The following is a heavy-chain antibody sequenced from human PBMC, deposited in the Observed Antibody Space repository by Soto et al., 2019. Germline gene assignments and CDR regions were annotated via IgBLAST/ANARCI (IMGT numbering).Heavy chain of an antibody. Sequence: ASVKVSCKASGYTFTSYGFSWVRQAPGQGLEWMGWIRAYNGYTNYAQKFQGRVTITTDTSTSTAYMELRSLISDDTAVYYCARASDGYRSGWYVGYFDYWGQGTLVTVSS. J-gene: IGHJ4*02. CDR3: ARASDGYRSGWYVGYFDY. D-gene: IGHD6-19*01. CDR2: IRAYNGYT. CDR1: GYTFTSYG. V-gene: IGHV1-18*04.